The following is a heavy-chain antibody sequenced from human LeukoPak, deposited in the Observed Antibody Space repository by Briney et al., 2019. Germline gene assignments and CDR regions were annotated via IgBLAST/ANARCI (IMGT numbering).Heavy chain of an antibody. V-gene: IGHV4-31*03. CDR1: GGSISSGKYF. Sequence: NPSETLSLTCTVSGGSISSGKYFWTWIRQHPGKGLEWIVYIYDSGTTFYNPSLKSRLTISVATSTNLFSLKLNSVTAADTAVYYCARRGFNYGWFDYWGQGTLVTVSS. D-gene: IGHD5-18*01. CDR3: ARRGFNYGWFDY. CDR2: IYDSGTT. J-gene: IGHJ5*01.